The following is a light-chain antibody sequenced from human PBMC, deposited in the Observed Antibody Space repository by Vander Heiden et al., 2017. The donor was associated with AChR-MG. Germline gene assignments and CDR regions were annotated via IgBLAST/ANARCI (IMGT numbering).Light chain of an antibody. CDR2: YDS. J-gene: IGLJ1*01. Sequence: SYVLTQPPSVSVAPGKTATITCGGNDIGYKSVNWYQQKPGQAPVLVIYYDSDRPSGIPERLSGSNSGNTATLTIKRVEAGDEADYYCQVWDGTSHHHGFGPGTKVTVL. V-gene: IGLV3-21*04. CDR3: QVWDGTSHHHG. CDR1: DIGYKS.